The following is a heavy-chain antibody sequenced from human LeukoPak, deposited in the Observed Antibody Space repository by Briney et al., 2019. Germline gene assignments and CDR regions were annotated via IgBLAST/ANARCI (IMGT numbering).Heavy chain of an antibody. J-gene: IGHJ5*02. V-gene: IGHV4-39*01. CDR1: GGSISSSSYY. Sequence: PSETLSLTSTVSGGSISSSSYYWGWIRQPPGKGLEWIGSIYYSGSTYYNPSLKSRVTISVDTSKNQFSLKLSSVTAADTAVYYCARTPESYGGPRGGWFDPWGQGTLVTVSS. CDR2: IYYSGST. CDR3: ARTPESYGGPRGGWFDP. D-gene: IGHD4-23*01.